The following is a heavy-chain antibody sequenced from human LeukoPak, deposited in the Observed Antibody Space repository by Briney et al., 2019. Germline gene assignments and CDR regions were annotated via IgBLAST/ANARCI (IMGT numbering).Heavy chain of an antibody. CDR1: GFSFSNYG. Sequence: GGSLRLSCAASGFSFSNYGMHRVRQAPGKGLEWVAVIWYDGTNKYYADSVKGRFTISRDISKNTLYLQMDSLRAEDTAVYYCARDLYSRNLDYWGQGTLVTVSS. CDR2: IWYDGTNK. J-gene: IGHJ4*02. CDR3: ARDLYSRNLDY. V-gene: IGHV3-33*01. D-gene: IGHD5-18*01.